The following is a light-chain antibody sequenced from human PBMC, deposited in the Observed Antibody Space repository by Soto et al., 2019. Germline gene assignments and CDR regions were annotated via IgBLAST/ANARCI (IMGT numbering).Light chain of an antibody. CDR1: SSNIGAGFD. CDR3: QSYDSTMSDRYV. Sequence: QSVLTQPPSVSGAPGQRVTISCTGSSSNIGAGFDVHWYQQRPGTAPKLLIFGNNNRPSGVPDRFSGSKSGTSASLAITGLQAEDEGDYYGQSYDSTMSDRYVFGTGTKLTVL. CDR2: GNN. J-gene: IGLJ1*01. V-gene: IGLV1-40*01.